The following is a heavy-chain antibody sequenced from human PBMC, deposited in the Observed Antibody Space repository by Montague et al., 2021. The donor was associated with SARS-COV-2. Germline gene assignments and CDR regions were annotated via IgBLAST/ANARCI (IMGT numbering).Heavy chain of an antibody. D-gene: IGHD6-19*01. CDR2: ISISGSS. Sequence: TLSLTCTVSGXSISSGSYYWSWIRQPPGKGLEWIGRISISGSSNYNPCLKSRVTISVDTSKNHFSLKLGSVTAADTAVYYCARIIAVAGLFDYWGQGTLVTVSS. V-gene: IGHV4-61*02. CDR3: ARIIAVAGLFDY. CDR1: GXSISSGSYY. J-gene: IGHJ4*02.